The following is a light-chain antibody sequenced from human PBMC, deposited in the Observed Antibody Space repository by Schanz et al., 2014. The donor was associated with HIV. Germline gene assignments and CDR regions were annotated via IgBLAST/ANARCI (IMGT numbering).Light chain of an antibody. Sequence: EIVLTQSPGTLSLSRGERATLSCRASQTVSSNYLAWYQQKPGQAPRLLIFGASIRTTGIPDRFSGSGSGTDFTLTITRLEPEDFAVYYCHQYGSSPRTFGQGTKVEIK. J-gene: IGKJ1*01. CDR1: QTVSSNY. CDR3: HQYGSSPRT. V-gene: IGKV3-20*01. CDR2: GAS.